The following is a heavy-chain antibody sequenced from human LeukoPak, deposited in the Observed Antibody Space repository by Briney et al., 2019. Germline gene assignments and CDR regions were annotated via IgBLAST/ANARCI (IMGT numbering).Heavy chain of an antibody. V-gene: IGHV1-69*06. Sequence: ASVKVSCKASGGTFSSYAISWVRRAPGQGLEWMGGIIPIFGTANYAQKFQGRVTITADKSTSTAYMELSSLRSEDTAVYYCARVEPYGGLANDYWGQGTLVTVSS. J-gene: IGHJ4*02. CDR2: IIPIFGTA. CDR3: ARVEPYGGLANDY. CDR1: GGTFSSYA. D-gene: IGHD4-23*01.